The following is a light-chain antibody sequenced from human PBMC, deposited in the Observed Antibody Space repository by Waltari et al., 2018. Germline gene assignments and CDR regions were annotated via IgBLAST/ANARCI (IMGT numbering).Light chain of an antibody. V-gene: IGKV1-39*01. Sequence: CRASQDISSSLNWYQQKPGRAPKVLIYASSNLQSGVPSRFSGSGSGTDFTLTISSLQPEDFATYYCQQSYSTPMFTFGPGTKLDIK. J-gene: IGKJ3*01. CDR1: QDISSS. CDR3: QQSYSTPMFT. CDR2: ASS.